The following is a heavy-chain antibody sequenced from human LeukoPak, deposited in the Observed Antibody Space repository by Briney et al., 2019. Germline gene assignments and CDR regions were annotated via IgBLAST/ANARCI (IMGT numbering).Heavy chain of an antibody. CDR1: GYTFTGYY. D-gene: IGHD1-20*01. Sequence: SVKVSCKASGYTFTGYYMHWVRQAPGQGLEWMGGIIPIFGTANYAQKFQGRVTITTDESTSTAYMELSSLRSEDTAVYYCARGGVTGTTNWGQGTLVTVSS. CDR3: ARGGVTGTTN. V-gene: IGHV1-69*05. J-gene: IGHJ4*02. CDR2: IIPIFGTA.